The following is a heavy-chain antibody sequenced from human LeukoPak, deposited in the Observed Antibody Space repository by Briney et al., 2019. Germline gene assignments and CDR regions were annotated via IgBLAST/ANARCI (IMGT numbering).Heavy chain of an antibody. CDR1: GFTFSSYA. J-gene: IGHJ4*02. CDR2: ISGSGGST. V-gene: IGHV3-23*01. CDR3: AKGLDSYGYYQFGY. D-gene: IGHD5-18*01. Sequence: GGSLRLSCAASGFTFSSYAMSWVRQAPGKGLEWVSAISGSGGSTYYADSVKGRFTISRDNSKNTLYLRMNSLRAEDTAVYYCAKGLDSYGYYQFGYWGQGTLVTVSS.